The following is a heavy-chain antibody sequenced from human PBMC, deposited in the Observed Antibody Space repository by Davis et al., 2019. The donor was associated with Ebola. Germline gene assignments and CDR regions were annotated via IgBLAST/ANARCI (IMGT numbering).Heavy chain of an antibody. CDR3: TIRLRHHFDY. CDR2: ISGDGGRI. Sequence: GESLKISCAGSGFNFNDYVITWVRQAPGKGLEWVSTISGDGGRIHYADSVKGRFTMSRDYSKNTVFLQMSSLRAEDTAIYYCTIRLRHHFDYWGKGTVVTVAS. V-gene: IGHV3-23*05. J-gene: IGHJ4*02. CDR1: GFNFNDYV. D-gene: IGHD5-24*01.